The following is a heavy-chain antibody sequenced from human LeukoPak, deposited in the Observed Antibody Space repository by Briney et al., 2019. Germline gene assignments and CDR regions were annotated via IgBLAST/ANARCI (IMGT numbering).Heavy chain of an antibody. D-gene: IGHD5-12*01. CDR2: ISSSSSYI. J-gene: IGHJ4*02. V-gene: IGHV3-21*01. CDR3: ARDHNSGYVLADY. CDR1: GFTFSSYS. Sequence: GGSLRLSCAASGFTFSSYSMNWVRQAPGKGLEWVSSISSSSSYIYYADSVKGRFTISRDNAKNSLYLQMNSLRAEDTAVYYCARDHNSGYVLADYWGQGTLVTVS.